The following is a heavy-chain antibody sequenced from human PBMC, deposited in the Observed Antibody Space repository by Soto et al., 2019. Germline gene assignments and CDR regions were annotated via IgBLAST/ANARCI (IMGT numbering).Heavy chain of an antibody. V-gene: IGHV3-74*01. CDR2: INSDGSST. CDR1: GFTFSSYW. J-gene: IGHJ4*02. CDR3: ARANYDYVWGSYRYSPFFDY. Sequence: GGSLRLSCAASGFTFSSYWMHWVRQAPGKGLVWVSRINSDGSSTSYADSVKGRFTISRDNAKNTLYLQMNSLRAEDTAVYYCARANYDYVWGSYRYSPFFDYWGQGTLVTVSS. D-gene: IGHD3-16*02.